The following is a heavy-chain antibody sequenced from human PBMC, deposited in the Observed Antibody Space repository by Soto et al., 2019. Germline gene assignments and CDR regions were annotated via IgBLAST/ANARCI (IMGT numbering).Heavy chain of an antibody. V-gene: IGHV5-51*01. CDR2: IYPGDSDT. J-gene: IGHJ6*02. Sequence: PGASLKISCKGSGYSFTSYWIGWVRQMPGKGLEWMGIIYPGDSDTRNSPSFQGQVTISADKSISTAYLQWSSLKASDTAKYYCARHWGGTHYDILPGQTPDYYYYGMDVWGQGTTVTVSS. CDR3: ARHWGGTHYDILPGQTPDYYYYGMDV. D-gene: IGHD3-9*01. CDR1: GYSFTSYW.